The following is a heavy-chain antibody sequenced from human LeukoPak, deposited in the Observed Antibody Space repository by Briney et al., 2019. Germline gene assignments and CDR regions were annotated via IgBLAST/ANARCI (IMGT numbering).Heavy chain of an antibody. CDR2: ISYDGSNK. V-gene: IGHV3-30*18. CDR1: GFTFSSYG. D-gene: IGHD1-26*01. Sequence: GRSLRLSCAASGFTFSSYGMHRVRQAPGKGLEWVAVISYDGSNKYYTDSVKGRFTISRDNSKNTLYLQMNSLRAEDTAVYYCAKERDIVGAVYFDYWGQGTLVTVSS. J-gene: IGHJ4*02. CDR3: AKERDIVGAVYFDY.